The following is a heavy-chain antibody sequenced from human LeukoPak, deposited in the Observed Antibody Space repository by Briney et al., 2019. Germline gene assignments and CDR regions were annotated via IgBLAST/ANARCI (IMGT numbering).Heavy chain of an antibody. CDR1: GYTFTISA. CDR2: INTNTVNP. J-gene: IGHJ4*02. Sequence: GASVKVSCKASGYTFTISALNWVRQAPGQGLEWMGWINTNTVNPTYAQGFTGRFVFSLDTSVSTAYLQISSLKAEDTAVYYCATDLKNGDSGCFDYWGQGTLVTVSS. V-gene: IGHV7-4-1*02. CDR3: ATDLKNGDSGCFDY. D-gene: IGHD6-19*01.